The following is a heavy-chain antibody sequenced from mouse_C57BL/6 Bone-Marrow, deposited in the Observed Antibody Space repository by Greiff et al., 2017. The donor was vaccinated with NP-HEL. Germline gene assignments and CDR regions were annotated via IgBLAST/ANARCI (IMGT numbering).Heavy chain of an antibody. D-gene: IGHD2-4*01. J-gene: IGHJ2*01. CDR3: AMRRLRGNYFDY. Sequence: VQLQQSGAELASPGASVTLSCKASGYTFTDHIMNWVKKRPGQGLEWIGRIHPSDSDTNYNQKLKGKATLTVDQSSSTAYMQLSRLTSEDSAVYYCAMRRLRGNYFDYWGQGTTLTVSS. CDR1: GYTFTDHI. CDR2: IHPSDSDT. V-gene: IGHV1-74*01.